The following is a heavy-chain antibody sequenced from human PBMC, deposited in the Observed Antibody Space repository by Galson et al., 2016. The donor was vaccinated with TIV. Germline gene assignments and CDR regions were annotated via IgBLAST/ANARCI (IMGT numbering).Heavy chain of an antibody. D-gene: IGHD3-22*01. Sequence: SLRLSCAASGFTFSSFDVSWVRQAPGKGLEWVSGISAGGGRTNYADSVKGRFTISRDNPKNTLYLQISSLRAEDTAVYFCAKMDSSGFDYVRRFDFWGQGTLATVSS. V-gene: IGHV3-23*01. J-gene: IGHJ4*02. CDR3: AKMDSSGFDYVRRFDF. CDR1: GFTFSSFD. CDR2: ISAGGGRT.